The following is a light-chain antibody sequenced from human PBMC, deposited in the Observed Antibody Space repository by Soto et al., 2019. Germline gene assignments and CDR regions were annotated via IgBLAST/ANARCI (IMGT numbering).Light chain of an antibody. CDR1: QSITNNY. V-gene: IGKV3-20*01. CDR3: QQYGSSGT. J-gene: IGKJ1*01. Sequence: EIVLTQSPGTLSLSPGERATLSCRASQSITNNYLAWYQQKPGRAHRLLIYGASSRATGIPDRFSGSGSGTDFTLTISRLEPEDFAVYYCQQYGSSGTFGPGTKVDIK. CDR2: GAS.